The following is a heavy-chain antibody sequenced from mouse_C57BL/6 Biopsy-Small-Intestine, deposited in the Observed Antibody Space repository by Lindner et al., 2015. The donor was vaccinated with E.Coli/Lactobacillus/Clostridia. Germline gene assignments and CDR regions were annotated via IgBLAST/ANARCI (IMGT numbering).Heavy chain of an antibody. CDR3: VGQSGPFDY. V-gene: IGHV10-1*01. Sequence: VQLQESGGGLVQPKGSLRLSCAASGFSFNTYAMNWVRQAPGKGLEWVARIRSKSNNYATYYADSVKDRFTISRDDSESMLYLQMNNLKTEDTAIYYCVGQSGPFDYWGQGTTLTVSS. CDR2: IRSKSNNYAT. D-gene: IGHD4-1*01. J-gene: IGHJ2*01. CDR1: GFSFNTYA.